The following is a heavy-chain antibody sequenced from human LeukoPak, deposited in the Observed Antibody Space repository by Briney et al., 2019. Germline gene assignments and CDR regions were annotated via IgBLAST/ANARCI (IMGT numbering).Heavy chain of an antibody. Sequence: GGSLRLSCAASGFTFDDYAMHWVRQAPGKGLEWVSGISWNSGSIGYADSVKGRFTISRDNAKNSLYLQMNSLRAEDSALYYCAKDILHGDHAGDYWGQGALVTVSS. CDR3: AKDILHGDHAGDY. D-gene: IGHD4-17*01. CDR1: GFTFDDYA. V-gene: IGHV3-9*01. CDR2: ISWNSGSI. J-gene: IGHJ4*02.